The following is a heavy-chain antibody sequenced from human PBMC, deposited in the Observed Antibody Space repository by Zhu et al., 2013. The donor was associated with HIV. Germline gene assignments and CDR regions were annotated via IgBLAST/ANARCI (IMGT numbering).Heavy chain of an antibody. J-gene: IGHJ4*02. D-gene: IGHD3-10*01. V-gene: IGHV4-4*02. Sequence: QVQLQESGPGLVKPSGTLSLTCAVSGGSISSSNWWSWVRQPPGEGLEWIGEIYHSGTTSYNPSLKSRVTMSVDKSKNQFSLKLSSVTAADTAVYYCARDRDYPGLFPYWGQGTLVTVSS. CDR2: IYHSGTT. CDR1: GGSISSSNW. CDR3: ARDRDYPGLFPY.